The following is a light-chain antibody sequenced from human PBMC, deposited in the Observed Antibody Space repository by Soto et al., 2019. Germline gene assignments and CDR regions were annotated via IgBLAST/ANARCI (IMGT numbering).Light chain of an antibody. Sequence: EIVLTQSPATLSLSPGERAILSCRASQSVITSLAWYQQKPGQAPRLLIYDASNRATGIPARFSGSGSGTGFTLTISSLEPEDFAVYYCQQRSNWPPGEFTFGPGTKLDIK. V-gene: IGKV3-11*01. CDR2: DAS. J-gene: IGKJ3*01. CDR1: QSVITS. CDR3: QQRSNWPPGEFT.